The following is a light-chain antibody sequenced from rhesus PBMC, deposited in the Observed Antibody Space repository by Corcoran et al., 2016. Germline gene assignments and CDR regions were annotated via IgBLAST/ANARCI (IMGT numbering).Light chain of an antibody. V-gene: IGKV1-28*03. CDR1: QGISSY. Sequence: DIQMTQSPSSLSASVGDTVTITCRASQGISSYLNWFQQKPGKAPKPLIYVASSLESGFPSRFIGSGSGTDFTLTISSLQPEDFAAYYCLQHNSYPLTFGGGTKVEIK. CDR3: LQHNSYPLT. J-gene: IGKJ4*01. CDR2: VAS.